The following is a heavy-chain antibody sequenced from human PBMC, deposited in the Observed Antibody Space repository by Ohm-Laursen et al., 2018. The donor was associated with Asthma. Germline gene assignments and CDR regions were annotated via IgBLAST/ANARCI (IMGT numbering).Heavy chain of an antibody. Sequence: SLRLSCTASGFTFSSYAMHWIRQAPGKGLEWVAVISYDGSNKYYADSVKGRFTISRDNSTNTLYLQMNSLRAEDTAVYYCARDRGLNYDFWSGYYPLYYWGQGTLVTVSS. CDR1: GFTFSSYA. D-gene: IGHD3-3*01. CDR2: ISYDGSNK. V-gene: IGHV3-30-3*01. J-gene: IGHJ4*02. CDR3: ARDRGLNYDFWSGYYPLYY.